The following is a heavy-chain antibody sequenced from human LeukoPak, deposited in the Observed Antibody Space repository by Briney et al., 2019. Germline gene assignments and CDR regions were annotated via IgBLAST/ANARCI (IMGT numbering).Heavy chain of an antibody. Sequence: GRSLRLSCAASGFTFSSYAMHWVRQAPGKGLEWVAVISYDGSNKYYADSVKGRFTISRDDSKNTLYLQMNSLRAEDTAVYYCARDPQYCSSTSCKNYYYYMDVWGKGTTVTVSS. CDR1: GFTFSSYA. D-gene: IGHD2-2*01. CDR3: ARDPQYCSSTSCKNYYYYMDV. CDR2: ISYDGSNK. V-gene: IGHV3-30*04. J-gene: IGHJ6*03.